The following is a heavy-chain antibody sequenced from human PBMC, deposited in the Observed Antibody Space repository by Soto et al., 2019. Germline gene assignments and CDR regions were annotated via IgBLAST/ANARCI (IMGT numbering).Heavy chain of an antibody. CDR3: ARDLAWAFDS. CDR2: IGGSGGSI. CDR1: GFTISTFG. D-gene: IGHD1-26*01. V-gene: IGHV3-48*02. J-gene: IGHJ4*02. Sequence: PGGALRLTCAASGFTISTFGMKWVRQAPGKGLEWLSYIGGSGGSISYADSVKGRFTISRDNGKNTLYLQMSSLRDEDTAVYYCARDLAWAFDSWGQGALVTVSS.